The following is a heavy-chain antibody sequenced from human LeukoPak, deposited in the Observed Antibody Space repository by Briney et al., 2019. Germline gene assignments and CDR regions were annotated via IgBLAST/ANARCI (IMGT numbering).Heavy chain of an antibody. J-gene: IGHJ6*03. D-gene: IGHD6-6*01. V-gene: IGHV3-30*03. CDR1: GFTFSNYG. CDR2: ISYDGTNK. CDR3: ARDPSPPCCYYYYYMDV. Sequence: GGSLRLSCAGSGFTFSNYGVHWLRQAPGKGLEWVAVISYDGTNKYHADSVKGRFTISRDNSKNTVYLQMNSLRAEDTAVYSCARDPSPPCCYYYYYMDVWGKGTTVTVSS.